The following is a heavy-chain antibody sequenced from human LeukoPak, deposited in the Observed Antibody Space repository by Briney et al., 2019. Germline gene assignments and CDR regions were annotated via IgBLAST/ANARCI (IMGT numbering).Heavy chain of an antibody. Sequence: ASVKVSFKASGYTFTGYYLHWVRQAPGQGLEWMGWINPNSAGTFYAQKFQGRVTMTRDTSISTAYMELSRLGSDDTAVYYCTRDYNILTGYSHFIDYWGQGTLVTVSS. CDR3: TRDYNILTGYSHFIDY. CDR2: INPNSAGT. CDR1: GYTFTGYY. J-gene: IGHJ4*02. D-gene: IGHD3-9*01. V-gene: IGHV1-2*02.